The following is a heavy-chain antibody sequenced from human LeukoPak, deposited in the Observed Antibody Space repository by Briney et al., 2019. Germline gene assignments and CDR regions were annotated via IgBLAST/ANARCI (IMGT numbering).Heavy chain of an antibody. Sequence: SQTLSLTCTVSGGSISSGGYYWSWIRQPPGKGLEWIGYIYHSGSTYYNPSLKSRVTISVDTSKNQFSLKLSSVTAADTAVYYCARHLRVVPAAIKSEPPRNWFDPWGQGTLVTVSS. CDR1: GGSISSGGYY. V-gene: IGHV4-30-2*01. D-gene: IGHD2-2*02. J-gene: IGHJ5*02. CDR3: ARHLRVVPAAIKSEPPRNWFDP. CDR2: IYHSGST.